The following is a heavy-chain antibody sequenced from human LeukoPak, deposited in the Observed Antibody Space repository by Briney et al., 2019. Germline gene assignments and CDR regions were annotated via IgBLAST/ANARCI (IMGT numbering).Heavy chain of an antibody. CDR2: ISNNGGNT. CDR1: GFTFSSYA. Sequence: GGSLRLSCSASGFTFSSYAMHWIRQAPGKGLEYVSAISNNGGNTYYADSVKGGFTISRDNSKNTLYLQMSSLRAEDTAVYYCARDWGHSTGWYDYWGQGTLVTVSS. D-gene: IGHD6-19*01. CDR3: ARDWGHSTGWYDY. J-gene: IGHJ4*02. V-gene: IGHV3-64D*06.